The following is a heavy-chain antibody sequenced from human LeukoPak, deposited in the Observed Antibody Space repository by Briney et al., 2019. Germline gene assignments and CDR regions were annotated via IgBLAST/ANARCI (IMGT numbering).Heavy chain of an antibody. J-gene: IGHJ5*02. CDR3: ARAGYSSSWSSFDP. V-gene: IGHV4-34*01. CDR1: GGSFSGYY. CDR2: INHSGST. Sequence: PSETLSLTCAVYGGSFSGYYWSWIRQPPGKGLEWIGEINHSGSTNYNPSLESRLTISVDTSNNQFSLKRSSVTAAGTAVYYCARAGYSSSWSSFDPWGQGTLVTVSS. D-gene: IGHD6-13*01.